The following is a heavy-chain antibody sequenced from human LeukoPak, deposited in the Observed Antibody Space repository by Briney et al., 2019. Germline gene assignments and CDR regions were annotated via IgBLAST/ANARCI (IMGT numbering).Heavy chain of an antibody. Sequence: GGSLRLSCAASGFTFSSYEMKWVRRAPGKGLEWVSYISSSGSTIYYADSVKGRFTISRDNAKNSLYLQMNSLRAEDTAVYYCARDYYYMDVWGKGTTVTISS. CDR2: ISSSGSTI. CDR1: GFTFSSYE. CDR3: ARDYYYMDV. V-gene: IGHV3-48*03. J-gene: IGHJ6*03.